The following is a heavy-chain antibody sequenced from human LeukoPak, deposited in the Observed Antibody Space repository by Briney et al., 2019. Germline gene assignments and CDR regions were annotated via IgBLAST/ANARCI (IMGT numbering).Heavy chain of an antibody. V-gene: IGHV3-9*01. CDR1: GFTFDDYA. CDR2: INWNSGSI. J-gene: IGHJ4*02. Sequence: PGGSLRLSCVASGFTFDDYAMHWVRQAPGKGLEWVSGINWNSGSIGYADSVKGRFTISRDNAKNSLYLQMDSLRAEDTAVYYCAGRIRGYSGYGPDYWGQGTLVTVSS. CDR3: AGRIRGYSGYGPDY. D-gene: IGHD5-12*01.